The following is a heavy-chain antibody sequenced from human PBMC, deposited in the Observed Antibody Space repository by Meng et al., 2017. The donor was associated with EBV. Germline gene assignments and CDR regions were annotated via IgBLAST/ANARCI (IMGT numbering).Heavy chain of an antibody. CDR1: GVILRSFA. Sequence: QGQLRALGAAWKQRGAARKVSRKPSGVILRSFANSWVHQATGKGLEWMGGIIPLFHTTNYAQKFQGRLHIIADESSATTYMELSSLRSEDTAIYYCASAEHYGDYVFEYWGQGTLVTVSS. CDR3: ASAEHYGDYVFEY. CDR2: IIPLFHTT. D-gene: IGHD4-17*01. J-gene: IGHJ4*02. V-gene: IGHV1-69*12.